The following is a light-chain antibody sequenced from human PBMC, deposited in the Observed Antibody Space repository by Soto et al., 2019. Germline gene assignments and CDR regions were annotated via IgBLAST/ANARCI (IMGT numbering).Light chain of an antibody. Sequence: EIVLTQSPGTLSLSPGERATLSCRASQRVSSSYLAWYQQKPGQGPRLLIYGASSRATGIPDRFSGSGSGTDFTLAISRLEPEDFAVYYCQHYGSSPRYTFGQGTKLEIK. CDR2: GAS. J-gene: IGKJ2*01. V-gene: IGKV3-20*01. CDR3: QHYGSSPRYT. CDR1: QRVSSSY.